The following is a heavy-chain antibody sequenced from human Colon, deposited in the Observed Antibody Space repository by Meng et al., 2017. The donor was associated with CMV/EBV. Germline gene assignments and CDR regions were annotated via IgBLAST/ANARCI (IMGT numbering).Heavy chain of an antibody. CDR2: IYYTGST. CDR1: GGSISSYY. V-gene: IGHV4-59*01. Sequence: SETLSLTCTVSGGSISSYYWSWIRQSPGWGLEWIGHIYYTGSTNYNPSLKSRVTISVDTSKNQFSLKLSSVTTAYTAMYYCAGVGGRYNTLGGMDVWGQGTTVTVSS. CDR3: AGVGGRYNTLGGMDV. D-gene: IGHD3-16*01. J-gene: IGHJ6*02.